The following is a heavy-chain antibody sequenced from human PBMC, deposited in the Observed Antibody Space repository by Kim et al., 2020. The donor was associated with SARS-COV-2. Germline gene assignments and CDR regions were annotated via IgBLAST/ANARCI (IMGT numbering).Heavy chain of an antibody. D-gene: IGHD3-10*01. CDR3: ARSPGSWYLDL. CDR2: IHHRGFT. CDR1: GASIISTNF. V-gene: IGHV4-4*02. J-gene: IGHJ2*01. Sequence: SETLSLTCTVSGASIISTNFLSWARQPPGKGLEWIGEIHHRGFTNYSPSLKSRVALSVDKSKNQMSLKMTSVTAADTAVYYCARSPGSWYLDLWGRGTLVTVSS.